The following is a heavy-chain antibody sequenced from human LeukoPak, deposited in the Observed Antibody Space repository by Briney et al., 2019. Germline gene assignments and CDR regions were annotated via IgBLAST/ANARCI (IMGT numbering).Heavy chain of an antibody. CDR3: AKDHTVSITYYFDY. V-gene: IGHV3-23*01. D-gene: IGHD1-20*01. CDR2: ISGSGGST. J-gene: IGHJ4*02. Sequence: GGSLRLSCAASGFTFSYYAMSWVRQAPGKGLEWVSAISGSGGSTYYADSVKGRFTISGDNSKNTLYLQMNSLRAEDTAVYYCAKDHTVSITYYFDYWGQGTLVTVSS. CDR1: GFTFSYYA.